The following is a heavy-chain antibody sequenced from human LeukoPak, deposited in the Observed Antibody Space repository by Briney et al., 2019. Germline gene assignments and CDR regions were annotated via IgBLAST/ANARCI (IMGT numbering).Heavy chain of an antibody. CDR2: ISYDGSNK. Sequence: GGSLRLSCAASGFTVSSNYMSWVRQAPGKGLEWVAVISYDGSNKYYADSVKGRFTISRDNSKNTLYLQMNSLRAEDTAVYYCARSWSGDGMDVWGQGTTVTVSS. J-gene: IGHJ6*02. CDR1: GFTVSSNY. V-gene: IGHV3-30-3*01. CDR3: ARSWSGDGMDV. D-gene: IGHD3-3*01.